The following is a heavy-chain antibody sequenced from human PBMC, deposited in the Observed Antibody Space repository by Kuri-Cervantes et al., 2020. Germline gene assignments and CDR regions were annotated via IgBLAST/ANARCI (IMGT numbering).Heavy chain of an antibody. D-gene: IGHD6-13*01. J-gene: IGHJ4*02. CDR1: GGSISSYY. Sequence: SETLSLTCTVSGGSISSYYWSWIRQPPGKGLEWIGYIYYSGSTNYNPSLKSRVTISVDTSKNQFSLKLSSVTAADTAVYYCARVSKGSSDFDYWGQGTLVTVSS. CDR3: ARVSKGSSDFDY. V-gene: IGHV4-59*08. CDR2: IYYSGST.